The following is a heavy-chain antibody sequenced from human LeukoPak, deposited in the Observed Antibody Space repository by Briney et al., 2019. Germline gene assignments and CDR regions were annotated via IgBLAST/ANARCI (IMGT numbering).Heavy chain of an antibody. CDR1: GGTFSSYA. CDR3: ARDRWFGESLPAHFEY. J-gene: IGHJ4*02. D-gene: IGHD3-10*01. CDR2: IIPIFGTA. V-gene: IGHV1-69*13. Sequence: ASVKLSCKASGGTFSSYAISWVRQAPGQGLEWMGGIIPIFGTANYAQKFQGRVTITADESTSTAYIELSSLRSEDTAVYYCARDRWFGESLPAHFEYWGQGTLVTVSS.